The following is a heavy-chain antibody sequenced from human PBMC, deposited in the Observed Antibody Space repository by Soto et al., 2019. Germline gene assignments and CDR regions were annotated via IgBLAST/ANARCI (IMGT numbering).Heavy chain of an antibody. Sequence: QVQLQESGPRLVKPSQTLSLTCTVSGGSISDSDYYWGWIRQPPGKRLEWIGYMFYSGSPYSNPSCKSRVTITVDPPKNQFSLKLTSVTAADTAVYYCARVRRYYYYAMDVWGQGTTVTVSS. J-gene: IGHJ6*02. CDR2: MFYSGSP. CDR1: GGSISDSDYY. V-gene: IGHV4-30-4*01. CDR3: ARVRRYYYYAMDV.